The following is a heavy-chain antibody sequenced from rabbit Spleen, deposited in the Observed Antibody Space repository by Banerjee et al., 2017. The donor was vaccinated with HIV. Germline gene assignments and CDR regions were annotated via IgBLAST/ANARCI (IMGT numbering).Heavy chain of an antibody. CDR2: IEPIFGNT. D-gene: IGHD2-1*01. CDR1: GFDFSSYY. V-gene: IGHV1S7*01. J-gene: IGHJ4*01. CDR3: VRDQAGDADYGPYYLNL. Sequence: QLVESGGGLVQPGGSLKLSCEGSGFDFSSYYMSWVRQAPGKGLEWIGYIEPIFGNTYYANWVNGRFTISSHNAQNTLYLQLSSLTAADTATYFCVRDQAGDADYGPYYLNLWGPGTLVTVS.